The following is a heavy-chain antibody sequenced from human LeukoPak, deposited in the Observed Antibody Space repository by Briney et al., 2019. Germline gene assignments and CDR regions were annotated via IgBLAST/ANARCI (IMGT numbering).Heavy chain of an antibody. Sequence: ASVKVSCKASGYTFSSYGISWVRQASGQGPEWMGWISGYNGNTEYAQKFQGRVTMTTDTSTSTAYMELKSLRSDDTAVYYCARDSSPIVVVVIMDYWGQGTLVTVSA. D-gene: IGHD3-22*01. CDR2: ISGYNGNT. J-gene: IGHJ4*02. V-gene: IGHV1-18*01. CDR3: ARDSSPIVVVVIMDY. CDR1: GYTFSSYG.